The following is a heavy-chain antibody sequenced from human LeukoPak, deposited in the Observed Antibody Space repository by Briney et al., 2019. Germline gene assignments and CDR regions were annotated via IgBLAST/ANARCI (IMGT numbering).Heavy chain of an antibody. V-gene: IGHV1-2*02. CDR3: ARAKGRYGDYEVGDY. CDR2: INPNTGGT. Sequence: ASVKVSCKASGYTFTGYYMHWVRQAPGQGLEWMGWINPNTGGTNYAQKFQGRVAMTRDTSISTAYMVLSRLRSDDTAVYYCARAKGRYGDYEVGDYWGQGTLVTVSS. CDR1: GYTFTGYY. J-gene: IGHJ4*02. D-gene: IGHD4-17*01.